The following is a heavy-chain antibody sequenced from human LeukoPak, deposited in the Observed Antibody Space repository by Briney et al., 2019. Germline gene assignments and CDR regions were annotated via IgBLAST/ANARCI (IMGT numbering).Heavy chain of an antibody. CDR3: ARADPISGTYSPFDY. CDR1: GGSISSYC. D-gene: IGHD1-26*01. CDR2: IYYSGNT. V-gene: IGHV4-59*01. J-gene: IGHJ4*02. Sequence: PSETLSLTCTVSGGSISSYCWSWIRQPPGKGLEWIGYIYYSGNTNYNPSLKSRVTISVDTSKNQFSLKLNSVTAADTAVYYCARADPISGTYSPFDYWGQGTLVTVSS.